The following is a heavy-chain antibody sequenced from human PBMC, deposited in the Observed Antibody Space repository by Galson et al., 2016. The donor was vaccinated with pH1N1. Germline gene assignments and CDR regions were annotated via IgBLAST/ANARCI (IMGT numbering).Heavy chain of an antibody. J-gene: IGHJ6*02. CDR1: GFTFSSFA. CDR3: AKTTTHDLWYYYGMDV. CDR2: ISSTGGET. V-gene: IGHV3-23*01. D-gene: IGHD1-1*01. Sequence: SLRLSCAASGFTFSSFAMNWVRQGPGKGLEWVSSISSTGGETYYADSVKGRFTISRDNSKNTLYLQVNSLRAEDTAVYFCAKTTTHDLWYYYGMDVWGQGTLVTVSS.